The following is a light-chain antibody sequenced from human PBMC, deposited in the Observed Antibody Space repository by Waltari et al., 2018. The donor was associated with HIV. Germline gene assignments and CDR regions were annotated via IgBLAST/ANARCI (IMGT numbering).Light chain of an antibody. Sequence: QSVLTQPPSVSAAPGQRVTISCFGTTSNIGKNFVSWYQQLPEPAPTLMIYDNNKLPSGIPDRCSGSKAGTSATLAITGLQSGDEADYYCGTWDSSVSAGVFGGGTKVTVL. CDR2: DNN. CDR1: TSNIGKNF. J-gene: IGLJ3*02. V-gene: IGLV1-51*01. CDR3: GTWDSSVSAGV.